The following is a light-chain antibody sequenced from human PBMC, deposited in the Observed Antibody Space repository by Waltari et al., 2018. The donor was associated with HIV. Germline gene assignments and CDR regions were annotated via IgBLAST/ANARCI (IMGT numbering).Light chain of an antibody. CDR3: AAWDDSLNGFWV. CDR2: YNE. Sequence: QSVLTQPPSASGTPGQRVTISCSGSSSNIGSNTVNWYQQLPGTAPKLLISYNEQRPSGVPDRFSGSKSGTSASLAISGLQSEDEADYYCAAWDDSLNGFWVFGGGTKLTVL. CDR1: SSNIGSNT. J-gene: IGLJ3*02. V-gene: IGLV1-44*01.